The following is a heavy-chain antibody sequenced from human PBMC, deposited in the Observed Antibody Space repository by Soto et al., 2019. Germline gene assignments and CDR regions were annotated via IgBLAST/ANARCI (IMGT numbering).Heavy chain of an antibody. CDR2: ISSSSSYI. Sequence: EVQLVESGGGLVKPGGSLRLSCAASGFTFSSYSMNWVRQAPGKGLEWVSSISSSSSYIYYADSVKGRFTISRANAKNALYLQMNSLRAEDTAVYYCARDYGSGSYYKAQGWFDPWGQGTLVTVSS. J-gene: IGHJ5*02. CDR3: ARDYGSGSYYKAQGWFDP. CDR1: GFTFSSYS. V-gene: IGHV3-21*01. D-gene: IGHD3-10*01.